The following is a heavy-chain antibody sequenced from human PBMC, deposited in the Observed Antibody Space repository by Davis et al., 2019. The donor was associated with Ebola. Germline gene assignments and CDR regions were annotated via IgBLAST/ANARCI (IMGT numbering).Heavy chain of an antibody. J-gene: IGHJ5*02. V-gene: IGHV1-69*04. CDR3: ARGKWFDP. CDR1: GYTFTSYA. CDR2: IIPVVDTK. Sequence: SVKVSCKASGYTFTSYAMNWVRQAPGQGLEWMGRIIPVVDTKDYAKKFRGRVTLTADKATNTAYMELSGLRFDDTAVYYCARGKWFDPWGQGTLVSVTS.